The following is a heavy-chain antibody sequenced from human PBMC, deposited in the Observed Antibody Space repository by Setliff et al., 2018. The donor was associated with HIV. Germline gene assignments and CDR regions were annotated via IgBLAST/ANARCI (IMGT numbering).Heavy chain of an antibody. CDR3: ARAIVKTGYHTKSRVFDY. J-gene: IGHJ4*02. V-gene: IGHV4-34*01. CDR2: VNLPKTL. CDR1: GGSLNDYS. Sequence: SETLSLTCAVYGGSLNDYSWNWIRQSPGKGLEWIGEVNLPKTLNYNPSLESRITISVDTSKKQFSLGLSSVTAADTAVYFCARAIVKTGYHTKSRVFDYWGQGTLVTVSS. D-gene: IGHD3-9*01.